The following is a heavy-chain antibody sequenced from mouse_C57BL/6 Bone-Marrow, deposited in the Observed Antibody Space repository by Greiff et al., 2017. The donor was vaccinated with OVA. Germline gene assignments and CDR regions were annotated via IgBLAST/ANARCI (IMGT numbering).Heavy chain of an antibody. D-gene: IGHD1-3*01. CDR1: GYAFSSSW. CDR2: IYPGDGDT. V-gene: IGHV1-82*01. CDR3: AVYDCGGDL. Sequence: QVQLQQSGPELVKPGASVKISCKASGYAFSSSWMNWVKQRPGKGLEWIGRIYPGDGDTNYNGKFKGKATLTADKSSSTAYMQLSSLTSEGSAVYFWAVYDCGGDLWGRETSVTVSS. J-gene: IGHJ4*01.